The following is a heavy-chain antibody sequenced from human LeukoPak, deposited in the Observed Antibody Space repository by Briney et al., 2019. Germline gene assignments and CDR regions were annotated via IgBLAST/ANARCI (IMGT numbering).Heavy chain of an antibody. CDR2: IGTKVNNYAT. J-gene: IGHJ5*02. CDR3: ASVSGP. D-gene: IGHD3-3*01. CDR1: GFTFSDSV. Sequence: GGSLRPSCAASGFTFSDSVIHWVRQASGKGLEWVGRIGTKVNNYATAYIASVKGRVTISRDDSKNTAFLHLNSLKTEDTAVYYCASVSGPWGQGTLVTVSS. V-gene: IGHV3-73*01.